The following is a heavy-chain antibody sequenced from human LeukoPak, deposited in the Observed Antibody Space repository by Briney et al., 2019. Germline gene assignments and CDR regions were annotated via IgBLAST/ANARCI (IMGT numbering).Heavy chain of an antibody. J-gene: IGHJ6*03. CDR1: SGSFSGYY. Sequence: PSETLSLTCAVYSGSFSGYYWSWIRQPPGKGLEWIGEIHQTGSTNYNPSLKSRVTISVDTSKNQFSLKLSSVTAADTAVYYCARGGYCSGGSCYYYYYMDVWGKGTTVTVSS. D-gene: IGHD2-15*01. CDR3: ARGGYCSGGSCYYYYYMDV. V-gene: IGHV4-34*01. CDR2: IHQTGST.